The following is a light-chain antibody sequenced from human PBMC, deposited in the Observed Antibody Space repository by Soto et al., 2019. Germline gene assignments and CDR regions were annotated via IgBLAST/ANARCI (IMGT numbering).Light chain of an antibody. V-gene: IGKV1-5*03. CDR2: KAS. CDR1: QSISSW. CDR3: QQYGSSLGIT. J-gene: IGKJ5*01. Sequence: DIQMTQSPSTLSASVGDGVTITCRASQSISSWLAWYQQKPGKAPKLLIYKASSLKSGVPSRFSGSGSGTDFTLTISRLEPEDFAVYYCQQYGSSLGITFGQGTRLEIK.